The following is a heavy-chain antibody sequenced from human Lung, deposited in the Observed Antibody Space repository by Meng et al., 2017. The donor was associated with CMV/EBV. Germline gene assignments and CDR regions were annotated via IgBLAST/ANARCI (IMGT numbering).Heavy chain of an antibody. J-gene: IGHJ4*02. CDR3: ARGRGNQPLFDF. D-gene: IGHD2/OR15-2a*01. V-gene: IGHV1-69*10. CDR2: LIPVLNKA. Sequence: VQLVQAGAEVKKPGSSVKVACKTSGGSFSTYTFSWVRQAPGQGLEWMGGLIPVLNKAKSAPRFQDRVTFTADETTTTAYMELGSLTFEDTAVYFCARGRGNQPLFDFWGQGTLVTASS. CDR1: GGSFSTYT.